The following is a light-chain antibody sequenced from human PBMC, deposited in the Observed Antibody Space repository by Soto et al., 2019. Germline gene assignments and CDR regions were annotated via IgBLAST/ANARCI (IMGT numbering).Light chain of an antibody. CDR1: QSISSY. CDR3: QQYNNWT. J-gene: IGKJ1*01. V-gene: IGKV1-39*01. CDR2: AAS. Sequence: DIQMTQSPSSLSASVGDRVTITCRASQSISSYLNWYQQKPGKAPKLLIYAASSLQSGVPSRFSGSGSGTEYTLTISRLQSEDFAVYYCQQYNNWTFGQGTKVDIK.